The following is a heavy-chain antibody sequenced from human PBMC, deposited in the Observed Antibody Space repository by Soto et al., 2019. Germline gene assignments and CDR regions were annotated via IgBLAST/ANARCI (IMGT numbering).Heavy chain of an antibody. V-gene: IGHV3-15*01. J-gene: IGHJ4*02. D-gene: IGHD7-27*01. Sequence: EVQLVESGGGLVKPGGSLRLSCAASGFSFSNAWMSWVRQAPGKGLEWVGRIKTKTDGGTTDYAAPVTGRFTISRDDAKPTLYLQMDSLKTEDTAVYYCATDVGIVSNSGKFDYWGQGALVTVSS. CDR2: IKTKTDGGTT. CDR1: GFSFSNAW. CDR3: ATDVGIVSNSGKFDY.